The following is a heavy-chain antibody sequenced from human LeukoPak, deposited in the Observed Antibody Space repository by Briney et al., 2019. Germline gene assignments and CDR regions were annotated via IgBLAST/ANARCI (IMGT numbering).Heavy chain of an antibody. CDR1: GGSVSSGSYY. Sequence: SETLSLTCTVSGGSVSSGSYYWSWIRQPPGKGLEWIGYFYYSGSANYNPSLKSRVTISVDTSKNQFSLKLNSVIAADTAVYYCARDRPGSYWYFDLWGRGTLVTVSS. D-gene: IGHD3-10*01. J-gene: IGHJ2*01. V-gene: IGHV4-61*01. CDR3: ARDRPGSYWYFDL. CDR2: FYYSGSA.